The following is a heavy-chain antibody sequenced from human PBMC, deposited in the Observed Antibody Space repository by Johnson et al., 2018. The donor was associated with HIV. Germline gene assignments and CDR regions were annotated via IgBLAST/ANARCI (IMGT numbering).Heavy chain of an antibody. V-gene: IGHV3-11*04. CDR1: RFTFSDYY. Sequence: QVQLVESGGGWVKPGGSLRLSCAASRFTFSDYYMTWIRQAPGKGLEWVSYISSSGNTIYYADSVQGRFTISRDNAKNSLYLQMNNLSVEDTAVYYCARDVIKVIAARDDAFDIWGQGTMVTVSS. CDR2: ISSSGNTI. J-gene: IGHJ3*02. D-gene: IGHD6-6*01. CDR3: ARDVIKVIAARDDAFDI.